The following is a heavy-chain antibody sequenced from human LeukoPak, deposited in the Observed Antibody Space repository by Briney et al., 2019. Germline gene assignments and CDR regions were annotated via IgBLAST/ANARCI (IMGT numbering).Heavy chain of an antibody. CDR3: ARDPGWIQLWLGGFDY. D-gene: IGHD5-18*01. J-gene: IGHJ4*02. CDR2: IYYSGST. CDR1: GGSLSSISYY. V-gene: IGHV4-39*07. Sequence: SETLSLTSTVSGGSLSSISYYRGWIRQPPGKGLEWIGSIYYSGSTYYNPSLKSRVTISVDTSKNQFSLKLSSVTAADTAVYYCARDPGWIQLWLGGFDYWGQGTLVTVSS.